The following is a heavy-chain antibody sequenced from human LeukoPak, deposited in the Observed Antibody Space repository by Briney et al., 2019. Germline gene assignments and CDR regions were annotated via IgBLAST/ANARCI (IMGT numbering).Heavy chain of an antibody. CDR2: ISGSGGST. J-gene: IGHJ5*02. V-gene: IGHV3-23*01. Sequence: GGSLRLSCAASGFTFSSYAMSWVRQAPGKGLEWVSAISGSGGSTYYADSVKGRFTISRDNSKNTLYLQMNSLRAEDTAVYYCAKDSYMVRGERWFDPWGQGTLVTVSS. CDR3: AKDSYMVRGERWFDP. CDR1: GFTFSSYA. D-gene: IGHD3-10*01.